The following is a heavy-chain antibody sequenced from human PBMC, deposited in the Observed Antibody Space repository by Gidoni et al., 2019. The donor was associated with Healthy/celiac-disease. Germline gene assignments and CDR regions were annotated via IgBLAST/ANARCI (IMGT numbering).Heavy chain of an antibody. D-gene: IGHD5-18*01. V-gene: IGHV4-34*01. CDR2: INHSGST. CDR1: GGSFSGYY. Sequence: QVQLQQWGAGLLKPSETLSLTCAVYGGSFSGYYWSWIRQPPGKGLEWIGEINHSGSTNYNPSRKSRVTISVDTYKNQFSLKLSSVTAADTAVYYCARGSGRRGYSYWGQGTLVTVSS. CDR3: ARGSGRRGYSY. J-gene: IGHJ4*02.